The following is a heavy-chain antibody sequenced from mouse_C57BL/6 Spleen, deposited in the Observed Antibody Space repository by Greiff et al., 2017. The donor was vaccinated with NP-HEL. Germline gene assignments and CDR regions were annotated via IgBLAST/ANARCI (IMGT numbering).Heavy chain of an antibody. J-gene: IGHJ1*03. Sequence: EVKLMESGGGLVQPGGSMKLSCVASGFTFSNYWMNWVRQSPETGLEWVAQIRLKSDNYETHYAESVKGRFTISRDDSKRSVYLQMNNLRAEDTGIYYCTGGYFDVWGTGTTVTVSS. CDR1: GFTFSNYW. V-gene: IGHV6-3*01. CDR3: TGGYFDV. CDR2: IRLKSDNYET.